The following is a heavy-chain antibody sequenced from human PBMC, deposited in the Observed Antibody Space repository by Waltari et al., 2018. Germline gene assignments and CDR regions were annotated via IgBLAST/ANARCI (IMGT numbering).Heavy chain of an antibody. CDR2: IYYSGST. CDR1: GGSISSYY. D-gene: IGHD1-26*01. Sequence: QVQLQESGPGLVKPSETLSLTCTVSGGSISSYYWSWIRQPPGKGLEWIGYIYYSGSTNSTPSLKGRVTRSVDTSKTQFSLKLSSVTAADTAVYYCARHGDSGSYAVSDWFDPWGQGTLVTVSS. V-gene: IGHV4-59*08. J-gene: IGHJ5*02. CDR3: ARHGDSGSYAVSDWFDP.